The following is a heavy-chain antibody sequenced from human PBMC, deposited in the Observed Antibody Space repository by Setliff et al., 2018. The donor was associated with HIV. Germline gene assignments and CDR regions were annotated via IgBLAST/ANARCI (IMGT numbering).Heavy chain of an antibody. CDR2: ISKNGENR. Sequence: GGSLRLSCAASGFTFSDYNMRWVRQAPGKGLEWVSSISKNGENRDYADSVQGRFTISRDNSKNSLYLQMNSLRVEDTAVYYCARDYLYYNLYNGSPVYGMDVCGQGTTVTVSS. J-gene: IGHJ6*02. CDR1: GFTFSDYN. CDR3: ARDYLYYNLYNGSPVYGMDV. V-gene: IGHV3-23*01. D-gene: IGHD3-3*01.